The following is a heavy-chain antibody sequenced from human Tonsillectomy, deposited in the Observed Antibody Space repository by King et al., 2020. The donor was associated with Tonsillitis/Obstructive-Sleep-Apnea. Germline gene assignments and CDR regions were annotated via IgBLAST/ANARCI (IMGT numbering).Heavy chain of an antibody. CDR1: GGSINSADYY. V-gene: IGHV4-31*03. CDR3: ARKADTTGYYNDAPHFDY. CDR2: IFYSGST. Sequence: HVQLQESGPRLVKPSQTLSLTCTVSGGSINSADYYWSWIRQHPGKGLEWMGYIFYSGSTYYNPSLKSRITISVDTSRNQFSLKVMSVTAADTAVYYCARKADTTGYYNDAPHFDYWGQGNLVTVSS. D-gene: IGHD3-9*01. J-gene: IGHJ4*02.